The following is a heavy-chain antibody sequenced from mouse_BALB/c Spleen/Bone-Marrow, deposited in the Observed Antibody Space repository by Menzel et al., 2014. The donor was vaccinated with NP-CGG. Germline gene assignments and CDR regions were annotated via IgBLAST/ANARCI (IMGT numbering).Heavy chain of an antibody. D-gene: IGHD1-2*01. Sequence: QVQLQQSGPGLVQPSQSLSITCTVSGFSLTRYGIHWVRQSPGKGLEWLGVIWNGGNTDYNAAFISRLTISKDNSKSQVFFKMNSLQVDDTAIYYCAPLRLGDYWGQGTSVTVSS. CDR2: IWNGGNT. V-gene: IGHV2-4-1*01. J-gene: IGHJ4*01. CDR3: APLRLGDY. CDR1: GFSLTRYG.